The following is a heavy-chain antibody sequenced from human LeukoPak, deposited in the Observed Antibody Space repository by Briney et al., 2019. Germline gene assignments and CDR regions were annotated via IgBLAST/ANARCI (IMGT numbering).Heavy chain of an antibody. D-gene: IGHD2-15*01. CDR3: AKAPVTTCSGAYCYPFDY. CDR1: GFTLSSYA. Sequence: GGSLRLSCAASGFTLSSYAMSWVRQGPGKGLEWVSAISVSGNTYHADSVKGRFTISRDSSKNTLHLQMNSLRAEDAAVYYCAKAPVTTCSGAYCYPFDYWGQGTLVTVSS. CDR2: ISVSGNT. J-gene: IGHJ4*02. V-gene: IGHV3-23*01.